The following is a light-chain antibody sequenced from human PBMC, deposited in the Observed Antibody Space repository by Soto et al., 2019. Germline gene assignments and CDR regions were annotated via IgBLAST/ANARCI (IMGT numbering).Light chain of an antibody. Sequence: EIVLTQSPGTLSLSPGERATLSCRASQSIRSNYVAWYQLKPGQAPRLLVYGASIRATGIPARFSGSGSGTEYSLTISSLQSEDFGVYFCQQYDQWWTFGQGTKVDIK. CDR3: QQYDQWWT. J-gene: IGKJ1*01. CDR1: QSIRSN. CDR2: GAS. V-gene: IGKV3-15*01.